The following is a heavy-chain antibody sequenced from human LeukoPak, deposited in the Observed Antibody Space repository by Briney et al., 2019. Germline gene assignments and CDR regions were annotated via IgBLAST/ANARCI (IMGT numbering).Heavy chain of an antibody. J-gene: IGHJ5*02. D-gene: IGHD3-3*01. CDR2: MNPNSGNT. CDR3: ARGGYDFWSAPPPPDP. CDR1: GYTFTSYD. Sequence: ASVKVSCKASGYTFTSYDINWVRQATGQGLEWMGWMNPNSGNTGYAQKFQGRVTMTRYTSISTAYMELSSLRSEDTAVYYCARGGYDFWSAPPPPDPWGQGTLVTVSS. V-gene: IGHV1-8*01.